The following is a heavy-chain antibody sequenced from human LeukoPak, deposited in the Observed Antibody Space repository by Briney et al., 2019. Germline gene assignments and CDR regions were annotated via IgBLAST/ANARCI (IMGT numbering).Heavy chain of an antibody. Sequence: SETLSLTCTVSGGSISSGGYYWSWIRQHPGKGLEWIGYIYYSGSTYYNPSLKSRVTISVDTSKNQFSLKLSSVTAADTAVYYCARVLLAAHDYWGQGTLVTVYS. CDR1: GGSISSGGYY. V-gene: IGHV4-31*03. J-gene: IGHJ4*02. D-gene: IGHD6-13*01. CDR3: ARVLLAAHDY. CDR2: IYYSGST.